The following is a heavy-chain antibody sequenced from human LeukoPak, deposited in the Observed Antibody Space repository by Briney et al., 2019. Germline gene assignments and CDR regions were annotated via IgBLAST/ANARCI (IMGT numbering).Heavy chain of an antibody. J-gene: IGHJ4*02. CDR1: GFTFSSYA. D-gene: IGHD2-15*01. CDR3: AKDYLGYCSGGSCHGPVDY. Sequence: GGSLRLSCAASGFTFSSYAMHWVRQAPGKGLEWVAVISYDGSNKYYADSVKGRFTIPRDNSKNTLYLQMNSLRAEDTAVYYCAKDYLGYCSGGSCHGPVDYWGQGTLVTVSS. CDR2: ISYDGSNK. V-gene: IGHV3-30*04.